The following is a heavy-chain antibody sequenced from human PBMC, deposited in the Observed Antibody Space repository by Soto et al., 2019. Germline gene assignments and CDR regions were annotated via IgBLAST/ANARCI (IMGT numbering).Heavy chain of an antibody. CDR2: INHGGST. V-gene: IGHV4-34*01. J-gene: IGHJ4*02. Sequence: ALETLSLTRAVYGGAFSGYSFSWVPQPPGKGLGWIGGINHGGSTNYNPSLKSRVTISLDTSKNQFSLRLNSVTAADTAVYFCVRSSIEPRIFMYPFDYWGLGTLVTVSS. CDR1: GGAFSGYS. D-gene: IGHD6-6*01. CDR3: VRSSIEPRIFMYPFDY.